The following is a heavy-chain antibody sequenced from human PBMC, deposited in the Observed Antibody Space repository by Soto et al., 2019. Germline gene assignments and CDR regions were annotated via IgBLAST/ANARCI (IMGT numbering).Heavy chain of an antibody. D-gene: IGHD4-17*01. CDR1: GGSINSAAYF. CDR2: ISYSGTT. V-gene: IGHV4-30-4*01. J-gene: IGHJ4*02. Sequence: QVQLQESGPGLVKPSQTLSLTCTVSGGSINSAAYFWSWIRQPPGKGLEWIGYISYSGTTYNNTSLKTRLTSSKDASKNQYSLRLTSVTAADTAVYYCASATVTAGVFRYWGQGTLVTVSS. CDR3: ASATVTAGVFRY.